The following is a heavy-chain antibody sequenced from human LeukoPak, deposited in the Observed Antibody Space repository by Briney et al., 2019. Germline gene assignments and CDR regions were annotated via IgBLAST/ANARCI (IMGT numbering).Heavy chain of an antibody. V-gene: IGHV3-33*01. J-gene: IGHJ4*02. CDR1: GFTFSSYG. D-gene: IGHD3-22*01. CDR3: ARDLYYYDSSGSLDY. Sequence: GRSLRLSCAASGFTFSSYGMPWVRQAPGKGLEWVAVIWYDGSNKYYADSVKGRFTISRDNSKNTLYLQMNSLRAEDTAVYYCARDLYYYDSSGSLDYWGQGTLVTVSS. CDR2: IWYDGSNK.